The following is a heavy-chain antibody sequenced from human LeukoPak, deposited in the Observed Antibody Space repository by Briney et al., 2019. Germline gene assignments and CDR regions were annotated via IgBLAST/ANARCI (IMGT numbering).Heavy chain of an antibody. V-gene: IGHV3-23*01. Sequence: GGSLRPSCAASGFTFSSYAMTWVRQAPGKGLEWVSGISGSGGSTYYADSVKGRFTISRDNSKNTLYLQMNSLRAEDTAVYYCANSYTSSSRTPFDCWGQGTLVTVSS. CDR3: ANSYTSSSRTPFDC. D-gene: IGHD6-6*01. J-gene: IGHJ4*02. CDR2: ISGSGGST. CDR1: GFTFSSYA.